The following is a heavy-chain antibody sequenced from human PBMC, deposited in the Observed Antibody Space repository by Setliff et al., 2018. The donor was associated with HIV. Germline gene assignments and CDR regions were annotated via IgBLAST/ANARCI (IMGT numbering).Heavy chain of an antibody. J-gene: IGHJ6*03. Sequence: ASVEVSCKISGYTLTEVSMHWVRQAPGKGLEWMGYFDPQDGETVYAQKFQGRVTLTEDTSTGTAYMELSSLRSEDTAVYYCARAGAAAGIQYYCYYMDVWGKGTTVTGLL. D-gene: IGHD6-13*01. CDR1: GYTLTEVS. V-gene: IGHV1-24*01. CDR2: FDPQDGET. CDR3: ARAGAAAGIQYYCYYMDV.